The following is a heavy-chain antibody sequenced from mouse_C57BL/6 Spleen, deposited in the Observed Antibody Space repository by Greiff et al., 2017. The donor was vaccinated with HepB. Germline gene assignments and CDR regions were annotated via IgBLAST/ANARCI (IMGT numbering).Heavy chain of an antibody. CDR3: ARYPYYYAMDD. J-gene: IGHJ4*01. CDR1: GFTFTDYY. Sequence: EVHLVESGGGLVQPGGSLSLSCAASGFTFTDYYMSWVRQPPGKALEWLGFIRNKANGYTTEYSASVKGRFTISRDNSQSILYLQMNALRAEDSATYYWARYPYYYAMDDWGQGTSVTVSS. CDR2: IRNKANGYTT. V-gene: IGHV7-3*01.